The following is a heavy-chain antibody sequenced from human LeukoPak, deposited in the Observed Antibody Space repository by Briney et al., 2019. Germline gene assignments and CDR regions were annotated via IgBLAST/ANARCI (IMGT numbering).Heavy chain of an antibody. Sequence: PGASLRLSCAASGFFFRNYAMSWVRQAPGKGLEWVSAITGSGGTSWYADSMKGHFTISRDNSKNTLYLQMNSLGADDTAVYYCAKWGDCGGLTGYYDSDCWGQGTLVTVSS. V-gene: IGHV3-23*01. CDR2: ITGSGGTS. CDR1: GFFFRNYA. D-gene: IGHD3-9*01. CDR3: AKWGDCGGLTGYYDSDC. J-gene: IGHJ4*02.